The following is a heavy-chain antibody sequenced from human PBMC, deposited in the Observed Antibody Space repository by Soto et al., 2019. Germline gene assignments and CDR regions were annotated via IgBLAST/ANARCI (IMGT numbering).Heavy chain of an antibody. CDR2: IIPIIGVT. V-gene: IGHV1-69*17. Sequence: QVQLVQSGAEVKRPGSSVKVSCESSGDTFNSYVISWVRQAPGQGLEWMGGIIPIIGVTHYAQKFQGRVTNRAPRSTGTAYMELTNLGFEDTALYYCARESLGAKGADHWGQGTLVTVSS. J-gene: IGHJ4*02. CDR1: GDTFNSYV. D-gene: IGHD3-16*01. CDR3: ARESLGAKGADH.